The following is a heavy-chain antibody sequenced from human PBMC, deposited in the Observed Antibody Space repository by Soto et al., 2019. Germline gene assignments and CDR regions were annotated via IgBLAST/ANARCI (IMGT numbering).Heavy chain of an antibody. CDR3: AHRRSEHQVVRGNWFDP. J-gene: IGHJ5*02. CDR2: IYWDDDK. CDR1: GFSLSTSGVG. Sequence: QITLKESGPTLVNPTQTLTLTCTFSGFSLSTSGVGVGWIRQPPGKALEWLALIYWDDDKRYSPSLKNRLTITKVTSNNHIAIKLTNMNPVDTATYYCAHRRSEHQVVRGNWFDPWGQGTLVTVSS. V-gene: IGHV2-5*02. D-gene: IGHD6-13*01.